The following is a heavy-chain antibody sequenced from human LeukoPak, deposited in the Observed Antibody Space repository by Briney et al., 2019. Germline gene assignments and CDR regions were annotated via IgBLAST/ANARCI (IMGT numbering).Heavy chain of an antibody. V-gene: IGHV3-30*18. CDR2: ISYDGSNK. CDR1: GFTFSSYA. CDR3: AKDLRDGSGSYYKPNWFDP. Sequence: GGSLRLSCAASGFTFSSYAMNWVRQAPGKGLEWVAVISYDGSNKYYADSVKGRFTISRDNSKNTLYLHMNSLRAEDTAVYYCAKDLRDGSGSYYKPNWFDPWGQGTLVTVSS. J-gene: IGHJ5*02. D-gene: IGHD3-10*01.